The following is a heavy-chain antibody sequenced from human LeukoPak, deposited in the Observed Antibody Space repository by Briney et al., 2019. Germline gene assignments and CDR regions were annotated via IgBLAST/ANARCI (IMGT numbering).Heavy chain of an antibody. CDR2: IYSGGST. V-gene: IGHV3-53*01. CDR3: AREGPRGYGSGTPRSPFDY. Sequence: GGSLRLSCAASGFTVSSNYMSWVRQAPGKGLEWVSVIYSGGSTYYADSVKGRFTISRDNSKNTLYLQMNSLRAEDTAVYYCAREGPRGYGSGTPRSPFDYWGQGTLVTVSS. D-gene: IGHD3-10*01. CDR1: GFTVSSNY. J-gene: IGHJ4*02.